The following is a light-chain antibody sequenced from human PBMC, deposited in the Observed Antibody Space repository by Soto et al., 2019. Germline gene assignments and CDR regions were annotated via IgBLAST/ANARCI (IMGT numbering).Light chain of an antibody. J-gene: IGKJ2*01. CDR3: QQYNNWPYT. CDR1: QSVSSN. Sequence: EIVMTQSPATLSVSPGERATLSCRASQSVSSNSAWYQQKPGQAPRLLIYGASNRATGIPARFSGSGSGTEFTLTISSLQSEDFAVYYCQQYNNWPYTFGQGTMLEIK. CDR2: GAS. V-gene: IGKV3-15*01.